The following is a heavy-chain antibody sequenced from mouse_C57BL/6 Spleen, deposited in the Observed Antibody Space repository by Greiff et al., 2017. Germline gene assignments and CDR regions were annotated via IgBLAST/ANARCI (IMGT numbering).Heavy chain of an antibody. D-gene: IGHD2-3*01. J-gene: IGHJ4*01. CDR1: GFTFSSYA. Sequence: EVMLVESGEGLVKPGGSLKLSCAASGFTFSSYAMSWVRQTPEKRLEWVAYISSGGDYIYYADTVKGRFTISRDNARNTLYLQMSSLKSEDTAMYYCTREPMMVRAYYYAMDYWGQGTSVTVSS. V-gene: IGHV5-9-1*02. CDR2: ISSGGDYI. CDR3: TREPMMVRAYYYAMDY.